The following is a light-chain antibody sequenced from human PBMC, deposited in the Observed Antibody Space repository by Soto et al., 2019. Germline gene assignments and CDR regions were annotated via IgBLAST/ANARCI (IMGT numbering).Light chain of an antibody. CDR3: QQYNNWPPST. J-gene: IGKJ4*01. CDR2: GAS. V-gene: IGKV3-15*01. CDR1: QSVSRN. Sequence: ERVMTQAPATLSVSPGERATVSCRASQSVSRNLAWYQQKPGQAPTLLIYGASTRATGIPARFSVSGSGTEFTLTISSLKSEDFAVYYCQQYNNWPPSTLGGGTKVDIK.